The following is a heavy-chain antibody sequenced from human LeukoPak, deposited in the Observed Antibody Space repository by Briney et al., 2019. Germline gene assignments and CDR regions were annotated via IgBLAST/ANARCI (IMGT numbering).Heavy chain of an antibody. Sequence: ASVKVSCKASGYTFTGYYMHWVRQAPGQGLEWMGWINPNSGGTNYAQKFQGRVTMTRDTSISTAYMEPSRLRSDDTAVYYCARVSSSSSEGYYFDYWGQGTLVTVSS. J-gene: IGHJ4*02. CDR2: INPNSGGT. CDR3: ARVSSSSSEGYYFDY. CDR1: GYTFTGYY. D-gene: IGHD6-6*01. V-gene: IGHV1-2*02.